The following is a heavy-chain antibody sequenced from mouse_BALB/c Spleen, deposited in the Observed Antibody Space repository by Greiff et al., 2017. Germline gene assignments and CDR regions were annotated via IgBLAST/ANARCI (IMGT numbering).Heavy chain of an antibody. Sequence: EVHLVQSGGGLVQPGGSLRLSCATSGFTFTDYYMSWVRQPPGKALEWLGFIRNKANGYTTEYSASVKGRFTISRDNSQSILYLQMNTLRAEDSATYYCARDGGTWFAYGGEGTLVTVSA. CDR1: GFTFTDYY. V-gene: IGHV7-3*02. CDR2: IRNKANGYTT. D-gene: IGHD3-3*01. CDR3: ARDGGTWFAY. J-gene: IGHJ3*01.